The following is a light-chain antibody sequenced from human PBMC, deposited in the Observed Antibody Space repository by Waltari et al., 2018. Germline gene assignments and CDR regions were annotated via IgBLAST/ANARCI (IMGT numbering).Light chain of an antibody. CDR1: QSISDW. Sequence: DIQMTQSPSTLSASVGDRITITCRASQSISDWLAWYQQKPGKAPKVLIYKAFTLESGVPSRFSGSGVGTEFALTISSLQPDDFATYYCQQYNTFSVTFGGGTKVEIK. CDR3: QQYNTFSVT. V-gene: IGKV1-5*03. CDR2: KAF. J-gene: IGKJ4*02.